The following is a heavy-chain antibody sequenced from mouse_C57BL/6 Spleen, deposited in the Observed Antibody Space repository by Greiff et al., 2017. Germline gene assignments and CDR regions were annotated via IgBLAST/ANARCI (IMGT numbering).Heavy chain of an antibody. V-gene: IGHV5-6*01. CDR3: ERLTDYDAPGY. CDR1: GFTFSSYG. CDR2: ISSGGSYT. D-gene: IGHD2-4*01. J-gene: IGHJ2*01. Sequence: EVKLVESGGDLVKPGGSLKLSCAASGFTFSSYGMSWVRQTPDKRLEWVATISSGGSYTYYPDSVKGRFTISRDNAKNTLYLQMSSLKSEDTAMYYCERLTDYDAPGYWGQGTTLTVSS.